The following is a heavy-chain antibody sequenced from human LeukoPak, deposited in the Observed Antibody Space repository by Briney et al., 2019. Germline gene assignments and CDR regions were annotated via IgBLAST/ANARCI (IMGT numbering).Heavy chain of an antibody. J-gene: IGHJ3*02. Sequence: GASVKVSCKASGYTFTDYYMHWVRQAPGQGLEWMVWIDPHSGGTNYAQKFQGRVTMTRDTSISTAYMELSRLRSDDTAVYYCAREYYDSSGRKHAFDIWGQGTMVTVSS. CDR1: GYTFTDYY. D-gene: IGHD3-22*01. V-gene: IGHV1-2*02. CDR2: IDPHSGGT. CDR3: AREYYDSSGRKHAFDI.